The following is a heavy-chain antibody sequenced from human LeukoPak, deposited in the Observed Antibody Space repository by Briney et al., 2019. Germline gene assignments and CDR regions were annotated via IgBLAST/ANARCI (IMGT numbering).Heavy chain of an antibody. CDR2: INHSGST. Sequence: PSETLSLTCAVYGGSFSGYYWSWIRQPPGKGLEWIGEINHSGSTNYNPSLKSRVTISVDTSKNQFSLKLSSVTAADTAVYYCARLVGYSSGWYTPYYCYMDVWGKGTTVTVSS. D-gene: IGHD6-19*01. CDR1: GGSFSGYY. CDR3: ARLVGYSSGWYTPYYCYMDV. V-gene: IGHV4-34*01. J-gene: IGHJ6*03.